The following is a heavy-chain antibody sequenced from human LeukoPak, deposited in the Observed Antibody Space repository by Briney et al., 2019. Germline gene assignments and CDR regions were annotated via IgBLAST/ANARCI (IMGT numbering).Heavy chain of an antibody. CDR3: ATGNSKQPVQGVDY. D-gene: IGHD6-13*01. Sequence: GGSLRLSCAASGFTFDEFAMHWVRQAPGQGLEWVAGVSWNAATIAYADSVRGRFTISRDNTKNSLYLQMNSLGSEETALYYCATGNSKQPVQGVDYWGQGTLVTVSS. CDR2: VSWNAATI. J-gene: IGHJ4*02. CDR1: GFTFDEFA. V-gene: IGHV3-9*01.